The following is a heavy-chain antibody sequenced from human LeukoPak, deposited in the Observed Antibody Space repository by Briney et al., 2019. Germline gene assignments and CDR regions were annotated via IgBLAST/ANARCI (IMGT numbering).Heavy chain of an antibody. CDR3: ARMRGYSSGSHGMDV. V-gene: IGHV1-69*04. Sequence: ASVKVSCKASGGTFSSYAISWVRQAPGQGLEWMGRIIPILGIANYAQKFQGRVMITADKSTSTAYMELSSLRSEDTAVYYCARMRGYSSGSHGMDVWGQGTTVTVSS. J-gene: IGHJ6*02. CDR2: IIPILGIA. D-gene: IGHD3-22*01. CDR1: GGTFSSYA.